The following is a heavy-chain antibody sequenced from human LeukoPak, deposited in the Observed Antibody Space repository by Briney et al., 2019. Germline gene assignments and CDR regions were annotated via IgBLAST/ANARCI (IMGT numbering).Heavy chain of an antibody. J-gene: IGHJ4*02. Sequence: GGSLRLSCAASGFNLGNYAMSWFRQAPGKGLEWVSAISGNGFNTYYADSVKGRFTISGESSGNTLSLQMHNLRAEDTAVYYCAKGVRLWFAFYFDYWGQGTLVTVSS. CDR1: GFNLGNYA. V-gene: IGHV3-23*01. D-gene: IGHD3-10*01. CDR2: ISGNGFNT. CDR3: AKGVRLWFAFYFDY.